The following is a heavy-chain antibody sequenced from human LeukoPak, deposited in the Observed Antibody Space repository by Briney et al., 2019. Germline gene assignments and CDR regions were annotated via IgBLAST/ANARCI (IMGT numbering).Heavy chain of an antibody. CDR1: GYTFTSYG. CDR2: ISAYNGNT. D-gene: IGHD2-2*01. V-gene: IGHV1-18*04. CDR3: ARGSGQYCSSTSCWGDFDY. J-gene: IGHJ4*02. Sequence: ASLKLSCKASGYTFTSYGISWVRQAPGQGLEWMGWISAYNGNTNYAQKLQGRVTMTTDSSTRTAYMELRSLRSDDAAVYYCARGSGQYCSSTSCWGDFDYWGQGTLVTVSS.